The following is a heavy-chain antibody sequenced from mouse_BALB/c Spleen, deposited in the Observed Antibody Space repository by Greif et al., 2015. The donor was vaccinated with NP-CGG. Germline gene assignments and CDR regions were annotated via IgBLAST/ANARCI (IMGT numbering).Heavy chain of an antibody. CDR2: INPSTGYT. Sequence: VQRVESGAELAKPGASVKMSCKASGYTFTSYWMHWVKQRPGQGLEWIGYINPSTGYTEYNQKFKDKATLTADKSSSTAYMQLSSLTSEDSAVYYCARGGRGYAMDYWGQGTSVTVSS. CDR1: GYTFTSYW. D-gene: IGHD3-3*01. J-gene: IGHJ4*01. CDR3: ARGGRGYAMDY. V-gene: IGHV1-7*01.